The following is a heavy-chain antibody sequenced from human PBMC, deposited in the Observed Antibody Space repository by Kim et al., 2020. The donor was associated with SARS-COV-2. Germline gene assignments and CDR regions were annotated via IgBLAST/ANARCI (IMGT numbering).Heavy chain of an antibody. V-gene: IGHV3-23*01. Sequence: VKGRFTISRDNSKNTLYLQMNSLRAEDTAVYYCAKDRSVRGVSRIPFDYWGQGTLVTVSS. CDR3: AKDRSVRGVSRIPFDY. D-gene: IGHD3-10*01. J-gene: IGHJ4*02.